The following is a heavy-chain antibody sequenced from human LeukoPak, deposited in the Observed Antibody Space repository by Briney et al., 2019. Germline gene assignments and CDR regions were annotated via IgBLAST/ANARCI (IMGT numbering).Heavy chain of an antibody. D-gene: IGHD2-21*02. V-gene: IGHV5-51*01. CDR3: ARTYCGGDCYSVAAEYFQH. Sequence: GESLKISCKGSGYSFTSYWIGWVRQVPGKGLEWMGIIYPGDSDTRYSPSFQGQVTISADKSISTAYLQWSSLKASDTAMYYCARTYCGGDCYSVAAEYFQHWGQGTLVTVSS. CDR2: IYPGDSDT. CDR1: GYSFTSYW. J-gene: IGHJ1*01.